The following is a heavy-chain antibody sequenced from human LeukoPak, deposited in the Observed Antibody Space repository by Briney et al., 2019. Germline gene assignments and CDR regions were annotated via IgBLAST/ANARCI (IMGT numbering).Heavy chain of an antibody. CDR1: GYTFTGYY. V-gene: IGHV1-2*02. D-gene: IGHD5-18*01. J-gene: IGHJ4*02. CDR3: ARGLWEGGYSYGPPFDY. CDR2: INPNSGGT. Sequence: ASVKVSCKASGYTFTGYYMHWVRQAPGQGLEWMGWINPNSGGTNYAQKFQGRVTMTRDTSISTAYMELSRLRSDDTAVYYCARGLWEGGYSYGPPFDYWGQGTLVTVSS.